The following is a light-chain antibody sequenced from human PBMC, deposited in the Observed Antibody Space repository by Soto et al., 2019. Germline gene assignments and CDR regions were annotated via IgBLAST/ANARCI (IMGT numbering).Light chain of an antibody. J-gene: IGKJ5*01. Sequence: EIVLTQSPATLSLSPGERATLSCRASQSVSSYLAWYQQKPGQAPRLLIYDASNRATGIPDRFSGSGSGTDCTLTISRLEPEDFAVYYCQQYAGSPQTFGQGTRLEIK. CDR2: DAS. CDR3: QQYAGSPQT. CDR1: QSVSSY. V-gene: IGKV3-20*01.